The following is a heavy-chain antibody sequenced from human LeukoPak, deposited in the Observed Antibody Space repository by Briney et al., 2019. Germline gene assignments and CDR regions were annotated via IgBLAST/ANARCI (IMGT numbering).Heavy chain of an antibody. CDR2: ISGSGGST. Sequence: PGGSLRLSCAASGFTFSSYAMSWVRQAPGKGLEWVSAISGSGGSTYYADSVKGRFTISRDNSKNTLYLQMNSLRAEDTAVYYCAKDPPDVVLWFGELYSGAFDIWGQGTMVTVSS. J-gene: IGHJ3*02. D-gene: IGHD3-10*01. CDR1: GFTFSSYA. V-gene: IGHV3-23*01. CDR3: AKDPPDVVLWFGELYSGAFDI.